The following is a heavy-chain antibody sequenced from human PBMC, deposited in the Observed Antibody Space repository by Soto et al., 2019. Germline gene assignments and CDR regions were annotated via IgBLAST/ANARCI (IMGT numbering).Heavy chain of an antibody. CDR1: GGSISSSSYY. D-gene: IGHD3-10*01. CDR3: ARLGAVLLWFGELPNNWFDP. J-gene: IGHJ5*02. CDR2: NYYSGST. V-gene: IGHV4-39*01. Sequence: LETLSLTCTVSGGSISSSSYYWGWIRQPPGKGLEWNGSNYYSGSTYYNPSLKSRVTISVDTSKNQFSLKLSSVTAADTAVYYCARLGAVLLWFGELPNNWFDPWGQGTLVTVSS.